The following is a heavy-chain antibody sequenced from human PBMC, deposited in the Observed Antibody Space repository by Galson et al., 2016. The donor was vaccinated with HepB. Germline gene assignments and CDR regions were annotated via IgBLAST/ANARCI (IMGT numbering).Heavy chain of an antibody. CDR3: ARFFYDTSGYRKLDY. CDR2: ITSGGTT. V-gene: IGHV3-23*01. D-gene: IGHD3-22*01. J-gene: IGHJ4*02. CDR1: GFSFSSYA. Sequence: SLRLSCAASGFSFSSYAMSWVRQAPGKGLEWVSGITSGGTTYYADSVKGRFTISRDSSKNILYLHMNSLRAEDTAVYFCARFFYDTSGYRKLDYWGQGALVTVSA.